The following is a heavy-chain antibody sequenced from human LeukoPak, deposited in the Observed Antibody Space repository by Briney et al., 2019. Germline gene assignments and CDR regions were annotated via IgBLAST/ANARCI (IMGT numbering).Heavy chain of an antibody. D-gene: IGHD2-15*01. CDR1: GFTFSSYG. J-gene: IGHJ4*02. CDR2: ISYDGSNK. Sequence: PGGSLRLSCAASGFTFSSYGMHWVRQAPGKGLEWVAVISYDGSNKCYADSVKGRFTISRDNSKNTLYLQMNSLRAEDTAVYYCAVDIVVVVAATDFDYWGQGTLVTVSS. V-gene: IGHV3-30*03. CDR3: AVDIVVVVAATDFDY.